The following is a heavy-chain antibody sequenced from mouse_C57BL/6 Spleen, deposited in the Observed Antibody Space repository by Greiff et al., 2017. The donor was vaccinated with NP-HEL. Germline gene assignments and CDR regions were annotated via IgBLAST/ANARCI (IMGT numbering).Heavy chain of an antibody. CDR3: ARDLQFGRCAY. V-gene: IGHV5-4*01. J-gene: IGHJ3*01. Sequence: EVMLVESGGGLVKPGGSLKLSCAASGFTFSSYAMSWVRQTPEKRLEWVATISDGGSYTYYPDNVKGRFTISRDNAKNNLYLQMSHLKSEDTAMYYCARDLQFGRCAYWGQGTLVTVSA. CDR1: GFTFSSYA. CDR2: ISDGGSYT.